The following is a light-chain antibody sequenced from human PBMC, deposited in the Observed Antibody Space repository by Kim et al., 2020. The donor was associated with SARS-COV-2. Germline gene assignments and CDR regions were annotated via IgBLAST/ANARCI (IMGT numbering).Light chain of an antibody. Sequence: QSVNPREQVTIACRASQSIGNRLHWYQQKPDQSPRLLFRYASQSITGVPPRFSGSGCGTEFTLTINSLEAEDAATYYCQQSGAFLTFGGGTKVEI. V-gene: IGKV6-21*02. CDR2: YAS. J-gene: IGKJ4*01. CDR3: QQSGAFLT. CDR1: QSIGNR.